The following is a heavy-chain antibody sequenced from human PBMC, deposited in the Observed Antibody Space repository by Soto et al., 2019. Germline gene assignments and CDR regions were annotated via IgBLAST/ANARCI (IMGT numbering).Heavy chain of an antibody. V-gene: IGHV6-1*01. CDR1: GNSVSTNSVA. J-gene: IGHJ4*02. CDR3: ARDKRALAGYYFDY. D-gene: IGHD6-19*01. CDR2: TYFRSTWFN. Sequence: SQTLSLPCAISGNSVSTNSVAWNWIRQSPSRGVEWLGRTYFRSTWFNEYASSVKGRITISPVTSKNHFSLQLNSVTPDDSAVYYCARDKRALAGYYFDYWGQGTPVTVSS.